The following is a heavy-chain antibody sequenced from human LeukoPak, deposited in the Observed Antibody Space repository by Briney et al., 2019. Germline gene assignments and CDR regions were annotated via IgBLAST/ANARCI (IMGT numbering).Heavy chain of an antibody. CDR1: GYTFTSYG. CDR2: ISAYNGNT. J-gene: IGHJ4*02. V-gene: IGHV1-18*01. D-gene: IGHD4-17*01. Sequence: ASVKVSCKASGYTFTSYGIGWVRHAPGQGLEWMGWISAYNGNTNYAQKLQGRVTMTTDTSTSTAYMELRSLRSDDTAVYYCATYDYGDYDGYWGQGTLVTVSS. CDR3: ATYDYGDYDGY.